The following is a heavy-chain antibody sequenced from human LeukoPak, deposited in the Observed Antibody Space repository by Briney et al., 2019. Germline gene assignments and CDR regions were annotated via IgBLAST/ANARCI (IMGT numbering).Heavy chain of an antibody. Sequence: PGRSLRLSCAASGFTFSSYGMHWVRQAPGKGLEWVAVISYDGSNKYYADSVKGRFTISRDNSKSTLYLQMNSLRAEDTAVYYCAKIPYCTSGVCENFDYWGQGTLVTVSS. CDR3: AKIPYCTSGVCENFDY. D-gene: IGHD2-8*01. CDR1: GFTFSSYG. CDR2: ISYDGSNK. V-gene: IGHV3-30*18. J-gene: IGHJ4*02.